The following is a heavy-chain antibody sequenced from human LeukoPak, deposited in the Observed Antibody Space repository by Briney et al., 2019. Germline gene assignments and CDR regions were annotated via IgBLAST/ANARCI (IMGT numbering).Heavy chain of an antibody. D-gene: IGHD2-15*01. V-gene: IGHV4-39*07. CDR1: GGSIRSSSYY. CDR3: ARDRSSDCSGGSCYGVWFDP. J-gene: IGHJ5*02. Sequence: PSETLSLTCTVSGGSIRSSSYYWGWIRQPPGKGLEWIGSIYYSGSTYYNPSLKSRVTISVDTSKNQFSLKLSSVTAADTAVYYCARDRSSDCSGGSCYGVWFDPWGQGTLVTVSS. CDR2: IYYSGST.